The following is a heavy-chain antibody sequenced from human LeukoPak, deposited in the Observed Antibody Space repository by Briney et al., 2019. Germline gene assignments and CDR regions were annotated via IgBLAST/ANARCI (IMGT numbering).Heavy chain of an antibody. CDR1: GGSFSGYY. CDR2: ISHSGSI. D-gene: IGHD3-3*01. V-gene: IGHV4-34*01. J-gene: IGHJ3*02. Sequence: SETLSLTCAVYGGSFSGYYWSWLRQPPGKGLEGIGEISHSGSINYNPSLKSRVTISVDTSKNQFSLKLKFVTAADTAVYYCRLYDFWSGYHDVFDIWGQGTMVTVSS. CDR3: RLYDFWSGYHDVFDI.